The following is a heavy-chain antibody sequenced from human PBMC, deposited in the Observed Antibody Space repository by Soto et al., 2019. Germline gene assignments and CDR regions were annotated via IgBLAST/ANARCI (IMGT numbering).Heavy chain of an antibody. J-gene: IGHJ6*03. CDR1: GGTFSSYT. CDR3: ARSNPYYYYYMDV. Sequence: SVKVSCKASGGTFSSYTISWVRQAPGQGLEWMGRIIPILGIANYAQKFQGRVTITADKSTSTAYMELSSLRSEDTAVYYCARSNPYYYYYMDVWGKGTTVTVSS. CDR2: IIPILGIA. V-gene: IGHV1-69*02.